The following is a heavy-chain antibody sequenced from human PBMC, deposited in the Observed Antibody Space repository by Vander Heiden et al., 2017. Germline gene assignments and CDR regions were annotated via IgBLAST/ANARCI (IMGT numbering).Heavy chain of an antibody. CDR2: IKGSGDST. D-gene: IGHD3-9*01. V-gene: IGHV3-23*01. CDR1: AFTFSSYA. CDR3: AKGANLLTGYQSDY. J-gene: IGHJ4*02. Sequence: EVQLLESGGGLVQPGGSLRLSCAASAFTFSSYAMSWVRQAPGKGLEWVSSIKGSGDSTYYADSVKGRFTISRDNSKNTLYLQMDSLRAEDTAVYYCAKGANLLTGYQSDYWGQGTLVTVSS.